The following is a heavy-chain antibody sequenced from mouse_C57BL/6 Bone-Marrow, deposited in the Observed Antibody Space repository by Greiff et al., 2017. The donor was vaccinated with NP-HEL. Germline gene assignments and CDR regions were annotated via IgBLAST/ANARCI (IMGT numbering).Heavy chain of an antibody. CDR3: ARRPGTMVYYLDY. CDR2: INPSSGYT. V-gene: IGHV1-4*01. Sequence: VKLQESGAELARPGASVKMSCKASGYTFTSYTMHWVKQRPGQGLEWIGYINPSSGYTKYNQKFKDKATLTADKSSSTAYMQLSSLTSEDSAVYYCARRPGTMVYYLDYWGQGTTLTVSS. J-gene: IGHJ2*01. D-gene: IGHD4-1*01. CDR1: GYTFTSYT.